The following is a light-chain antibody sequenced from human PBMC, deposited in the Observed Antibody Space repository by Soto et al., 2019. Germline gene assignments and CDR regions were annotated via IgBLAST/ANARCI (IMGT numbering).Light chain of an antibody. CDR3: SSYTSSSPRV. V-gene: IGLV2-14*03. J-gene: IGLJ1*01. CDR1: SSDVGAYDF. Sequence: QSVLTQPASVSGSPGQAITISCTGTSSDVGAYDFVSWYQRHPDKAPKLMIYEVSNRPSGVSNRFSGSKSVNTATLTISGLQAEDEADYYCSSYTSSSPRVFGTGTKVTVL. CDR2: EVS.